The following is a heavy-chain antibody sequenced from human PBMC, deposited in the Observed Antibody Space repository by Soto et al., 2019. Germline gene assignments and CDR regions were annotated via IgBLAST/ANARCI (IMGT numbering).Heavy chain of an antibody. CDR1: GYTFTSYG. J-gene: IGHJ5*02. V-gene: IGHV1-18*01. Sequence: ASVKVSCKASGYTFTSYGISWVRQAPGQGLEWMGWISAYNGNTNYAQKLQGRVTMTTDTSTSTAYMELRSLRSDDTAVYYCARESPKWEVHNRFDPWGQGTLVIVSS. D-gene: IGHD1-26*01. CDR3: ARESPKWEVHNRFDP. CDR2: ISAYNGNT.